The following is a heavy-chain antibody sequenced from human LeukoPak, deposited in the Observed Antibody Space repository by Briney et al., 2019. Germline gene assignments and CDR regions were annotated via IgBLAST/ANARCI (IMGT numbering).Heavy chain of an antibody. Sequence: ASVKVSCKASGYTFTGYYMHWVRQAPGQGLEWMGRINPNSGGTNYAQKFQGRVTMTRDTSISTAYMELSRLRSDDTAVYYCARATYYYDSSGYHEAFDIWGQGTMVTVSS. CDR3: ARATYYYDSSGYHEAFDI. V-gene: IGHV1-2*06. J-gene: IGHJ3*02. CDR2: INPNSGGT. CDR1: GYTFTGYY. D-gene: IGHD3-22*01.